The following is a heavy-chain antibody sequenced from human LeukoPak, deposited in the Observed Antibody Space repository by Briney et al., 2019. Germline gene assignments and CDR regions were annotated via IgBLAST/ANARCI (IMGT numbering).Heavy chain of an antibody. CDR2: IIPIFGTA. J-gene: IGHJ4*02. D-gene: IGHD5-12*01. Sequence: ASVKVSCKASGGTFSSYAFSWVRQAPGQGLEWMGGIIPIFGTANYAQKFQGRVTITADQSTSTAYMELSSLRSEDTAVYYCARDHESGGYSGYDPFDYWGQGTLVTVSS. V-gene: IGHV1-69*13. CDR1: GGTFSSYA. CDR3: ARDHESGGYSGYDPFDY.